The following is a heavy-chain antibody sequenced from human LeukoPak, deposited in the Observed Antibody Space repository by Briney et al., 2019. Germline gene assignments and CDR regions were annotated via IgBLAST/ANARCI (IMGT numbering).Heavy chain of an antibody. Sequence: GRSLRLSCAASGFTFSSYAMHWVRQAPGKGLEWVAVISYDGSNKYYADSVKGRFTISRDNSKNTLYLQMNSLRAEDTAVYYCVRELCSGGSCYGPDAFDIWGQGTMVTVSS. CDR3: VRELCSGGSCYGPDAFDI. J-gene: IGHJ3*02. CDR2: ISYDGSNK. CDR1: GFTFSSYA. V-gene: IGHV3-30-3*01. D-gene: IGHD2-15*01.